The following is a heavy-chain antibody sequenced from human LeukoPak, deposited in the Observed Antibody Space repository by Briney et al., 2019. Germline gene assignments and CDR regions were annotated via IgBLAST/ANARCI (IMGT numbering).Heavy chain of an antibody. J-gene: IGHJ4*02. V-gene: IGHV4-39*07. D-gene: IGHD3-10*01. CDR1: GGSISSSSYY. Sequence: SETLSLTCTVSGGSISSSSYYWGWIRQPPVKGLEWIGSIYYSGSTYYNPSLKSRVTISVDTSKNQFSLKLSSVTAADTAVYYCARGKEVITMLRGLKPGYYFDYWGQGTLVTVSS. CDR2: IYYSGST. CDR3: ARGKEVITMLRGLKPGYYFDY.